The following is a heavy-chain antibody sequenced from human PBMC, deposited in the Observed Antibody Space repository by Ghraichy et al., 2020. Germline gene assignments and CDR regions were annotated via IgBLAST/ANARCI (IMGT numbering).Heavy chain of an antibody. J-gene: IGHJ6*02. Sequence: SETLSLTCAVSGGSISSSHYYWGWIRQPPGKGLEWIGSMYYSGNTYYNPSLESRVTFSVDTSKNPFSLRRSSVTAADTAVYYCTSLSHCGYCSGPICYCFYGMDVWGRGTTVTVTS. CDR1: GGSISSSHYY. CDR2: MYYSGNT. D-gene: IGHD2-15*01. CDR3: TSLSHCGYCSGPICYCFYGMDV. V-gene: IGHV4-39*01.